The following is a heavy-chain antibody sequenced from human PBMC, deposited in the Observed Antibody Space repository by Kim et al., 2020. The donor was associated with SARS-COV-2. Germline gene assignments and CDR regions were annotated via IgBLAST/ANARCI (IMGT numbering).Heavy chain of an antibody. V-gene: IGHV4-61*01. CDR3: ARVTGYSYGSVDY. Sequence: SETLSLTCTVSGGSVSSGSYYWSWIRQPPGKGLEWIGYIYYSGSTNYNPSLKSRVTISVDTSKNQFSLKLSSVTAADTAVYYCARVTGYSYGSVDYWGQGTLVTVSS. CDR2: IYYSGST. CDR1: GGSVSSGSYY. D-gene: IGHD5-18*01. J-gene: IGHJ4*02.